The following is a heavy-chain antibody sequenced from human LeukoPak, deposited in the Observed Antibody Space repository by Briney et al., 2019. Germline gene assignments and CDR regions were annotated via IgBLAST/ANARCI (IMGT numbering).Heavy chain of an antibody. J-gene: IGHJ6*03. Sequence: GASVKVSCKASGYTFTIYDINWGRQATEQGLEWMGWMNPNSGNTGYAQKFQGRVTITRNTSISTAYMELSSLRSEDTAVYYCARGFPVGDMDVWGKGTTVTVSS. D-gene: IGHD4-17*01. V-gene: IGHV1-8*03. CDR2: MNPNSGNT. CDR1: GYTFTIYD. CDR3: ARGFPVGDMDV.